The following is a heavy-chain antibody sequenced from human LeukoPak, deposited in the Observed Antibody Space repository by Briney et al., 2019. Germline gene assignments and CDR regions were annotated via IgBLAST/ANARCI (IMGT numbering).Heavy chain of an antibody. CDR2: INSEGSTI. CDR1: GVTFSTYW. J-gene: IGHJ4*02. Sequence: PGGSLRVSCAGSGVTFSTYWMHWVRQAPGKGLVWVSRINSEGSTISYADSVKGRFTISRDNAKNTLFLQMNSLRAEDTAVYYCARISSDSISYYDHWGQGTLVTVSS. D-gene: IGHD3-22*01. V-gene: IGHV3-74*01. CDR3: ARISSDSISYYDH.